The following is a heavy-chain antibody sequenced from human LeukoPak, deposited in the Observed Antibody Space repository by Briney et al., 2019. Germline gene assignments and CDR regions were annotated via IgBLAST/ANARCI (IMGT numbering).Heavy chain of an antibody. CDR3: ARTYGDYSFAFDY. Sequence: SETLSLTCTVSGGSISTYYWSWIRQPPGKGLEWIGYIYYSGSTHYNPSLKSRVTISVDTSKNQFSLKLSSVTAADTAVYYCARTYGDYSFAFDYWGQGTLVTVSS. D-gene: IGHD4-17*01. CDR2: IYYSGST. CDR1: GGSISTYY. V-gene: IGHV4-59*12. J-gene: IGHJ4*02.